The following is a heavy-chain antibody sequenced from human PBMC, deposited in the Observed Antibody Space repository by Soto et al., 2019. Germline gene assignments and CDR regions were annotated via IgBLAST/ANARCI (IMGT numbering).Heavy chain of an antibody. V-gene: IGHV3-23*01. CDR1: GFTFSSYA. Sequence: RLSCAASGFTFSSYAMSWVRQAPGKGLEWVSAISGSGGSTYYADSVKGRFTISRDNSKNTLYLQMNSLRAEDTAVYYCAKGDTLVGAPYYFDYWGQGTLVTVSS. J-gene: IGHJ4*02. CDR3: AKGDTLVGAPYYFDY. D-gene: IGHD1-26*01. CDR2: ISGSGGST.